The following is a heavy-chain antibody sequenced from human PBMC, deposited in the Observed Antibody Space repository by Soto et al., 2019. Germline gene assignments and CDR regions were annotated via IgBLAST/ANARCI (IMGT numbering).Heavy chain of an antibody. CDR1: GFSLSTSGVG. CDR2: IYWDDDK. CDR3: AHRGDSGSSRAFHI. D-gene: IGHD6-25*01. Sequence: QITLKESGPALVKHTQTLTLTCTFSGFSLSTSGVGVGWLRQPPGKALEWLALIYWDDDKRYSPSVKSRLTITRDTPKNQVVLTVTNLDPVDTATYYCAHRGDSGSSRAFHIWGQGTMVTVSS. J-gene: IGHJ3*02. V-gene: IGHV2-5*02.